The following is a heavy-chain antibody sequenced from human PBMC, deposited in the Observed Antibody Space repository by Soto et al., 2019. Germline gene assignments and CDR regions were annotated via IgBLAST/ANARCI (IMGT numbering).Heavy chain of an antibody. J-gene: IGHJ5*02. CDR1: GYTLSEFS. CDR2: FDPENGET. Sequence: SVKVSCKVSGYTLSEFSIHWVRQAPGKGLEWMGGFDPENGETIYAQKFQGRVTMTEDTSTDTAYMELNSLRSEDTAIYYCATVYGDYNGSLAWFDPWGQGTLVTVSS. D-gene: IGHD4-17*01. CDR3: ATVYGDYNGSLAWFDP. V-gene: IGHV1-24*01.